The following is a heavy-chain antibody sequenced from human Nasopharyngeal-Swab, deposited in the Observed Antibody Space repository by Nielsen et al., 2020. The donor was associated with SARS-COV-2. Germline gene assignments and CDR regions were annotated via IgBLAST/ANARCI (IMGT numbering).Heavy chain of an antibody. Sequence: SETLSLTCAVSGYSISSGYYWCWIRQPPGTGLEWIGSIYHSGSTYYNPSLKSRVTISVDTSKNQFSLKLSSVTAADTAVYYCARHPTYYDILTGYDRLYYFDYWGQGTLVTVSS. V-gene: IGHV4-38-2*01. CDR3: ARHPTYYDILTGYDRLYYFDY. D-gene: IGHD3-9*01. J-gene: IGHJ4*02. CDR1: GYSISSGYY. CDR2: IYHSGST.